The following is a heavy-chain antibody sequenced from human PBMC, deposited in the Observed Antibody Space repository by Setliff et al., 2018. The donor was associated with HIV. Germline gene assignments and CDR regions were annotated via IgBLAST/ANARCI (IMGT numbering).Heavy chain of an antibody. J-gene: IGHJ4*02. CDR1: GGSISSGGFY. CDR2: IYNTGST. D-gene: IGHD4-17*01. V-gene: IGHV4-31*03. Sequence: SETLSLTCTVTGGSISSGGFYWTWIRQHPGKGLEWIGYIYNTGSTYHSPSLESRVTMSVDTSKNQFSLKLSSVTAADTAVYYCARVMTTVTFFDYWGQGTLVTVSS. CDR3: ARVMTTVTFFDY.